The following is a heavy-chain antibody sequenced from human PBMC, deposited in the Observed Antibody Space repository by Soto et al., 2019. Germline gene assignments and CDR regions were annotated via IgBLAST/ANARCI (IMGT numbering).Heavy chain of an antibody. CDR3: ARGWQWLGPFDY. D-gene: IGHD6-19*01. J-gene: IGHJ4*02. V-gene: IGHV4-61*01. CDR1: GGSVSSGSYY. Sequence: QVQLQESGPGLVKPSETLSLTCTVSGGSVSSGSYYWSWIRQPPGKGLEWIGYIYYSGSTNYNPSLKSRVXIXVXXSKNQFSLKLSSVTAADTAVYYCARGWQWLGPFDYWGQGTLVTVSS. CDR2: IYYSGST.